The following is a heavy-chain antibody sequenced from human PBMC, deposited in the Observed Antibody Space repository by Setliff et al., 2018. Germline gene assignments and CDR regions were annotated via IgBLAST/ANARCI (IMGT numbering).Heavy chain of an antibody. V-gene: IGHV1-69*13. CDR2: IIPIFGSP. Sequence: GASVKVSCKTSGYTFSSYGISWVRQAPGQGLEWMGWIIPIFGSPHYAQRFQDRVIITADVSTRTAYMDLSSLRSEDTVIYYCARDSQLGFYYFDSWGRGTLVTVSS. CDR3: ARDSQLGFYYFDS. J-gene: IGHJ4*02. D-gene: IGHD1-1*01. CDR1: GYTFSSYG.